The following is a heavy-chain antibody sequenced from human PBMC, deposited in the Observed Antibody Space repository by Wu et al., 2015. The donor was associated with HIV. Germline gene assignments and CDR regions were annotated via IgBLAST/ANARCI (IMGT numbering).Heavy chain of an antibody. D-gene: IGHD2-2*01. V-gene: IGHV1-8*01. CDR1: GYTFTSFD. Sequence: QVHLVQSGAEVKKPGASVKVSCKTSGYTFTSFDINWVRQATGRGLEWMGRMNPKSGNTGYSQKFQGRVTMTRDTSTSTVYMELSSLRSEDTAVYYCARDRRLGCSSTSCYFDYWGQGTLVTVSS. CDR2: MNPKSGNT. CDR3: ARDRRLGCSSTSCYFDY. J-gene: IGHJ4*02.